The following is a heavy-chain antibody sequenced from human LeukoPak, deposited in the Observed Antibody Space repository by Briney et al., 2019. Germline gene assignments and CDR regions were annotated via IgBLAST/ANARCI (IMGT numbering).Heavy chain of an antibody. D-gene: IGHD2-15*01. J-gene: IGHJ4*02. CDR3: ARVEGSHRGGFDY. CDR1: RGTFSSYT. Sequence: SVKVSCKTSRGTFSSYTISWVRQAPGQGLEWMEKIIPNPGIANYAQKLQGRVTITADKSTSIAYMQLSSLRSEDTAVYYCARVEGSHRGGFDYWGQGTLVTVSS. V-gene: IGHV1-69*02. CDR2: IIPNPGIA.